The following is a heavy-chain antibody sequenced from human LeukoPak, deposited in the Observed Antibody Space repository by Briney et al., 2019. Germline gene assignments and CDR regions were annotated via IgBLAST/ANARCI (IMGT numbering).Heavy chain of an antibody. CDR1: GGTFSSYA. Sequence: SVKVSCKASGGTFSSYAISWVRQAPGQGLEWMGGIIPIFGTANYAQKFQGRVTITTDESTSTAYMELSSLRSEDTAVYYCATGASIAARVFADYWGQGTLVTVSS. V-gene: IGHV1-69*05. CDR3: ATGASIAARVFADY. CDR2: IIPIFGTA. J-gene: IGHJ4*02. D-gene: IGHD6-6*01.